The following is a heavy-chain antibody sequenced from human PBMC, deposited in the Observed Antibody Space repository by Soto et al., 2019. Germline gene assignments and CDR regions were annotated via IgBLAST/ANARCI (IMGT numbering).Heavy chain of an antibody. V-gene: IGHV3-30-3*01. CDR2: ISYDGSNK. J-gene: IGHJ6*02. CDR3: ARDTTAYSSSWYGHYGMDV. CDR1: GFTFSSYA. D-gene: IGHD6-13*01. Sequence: GGSLRLSCAASGFTFSSYAMHWVRQAPGKGLEWVAVISYDGSNKYYADSVKGRFTISRDNSKDTLYLQMNSLRAEDTAVYYCARDTTAYSSSWYGHYGMDVWGQGTTVTVSS.